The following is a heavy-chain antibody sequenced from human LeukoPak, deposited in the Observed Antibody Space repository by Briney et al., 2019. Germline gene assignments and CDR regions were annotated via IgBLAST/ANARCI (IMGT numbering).Heavy chain of an antibody. CDR2: IYPIDSDA. J-gene: IGHJ4*02. Sequence: GESLKISCNGSGYPFDNYWIGWVRQMPGKGLEWMGIIYPIDSDARYSPSFQGQVTFSVDTSIGTAYLQWSSLKASDTAMYYCARHQSHVVSEAFDYWGQGTLVTVSS. CDR1: GYPFDNYW. D-gene: IGHD2-15*01. CDR3: ARHQSHVVSEAFDY. V-gene: IGHV5-51*01.